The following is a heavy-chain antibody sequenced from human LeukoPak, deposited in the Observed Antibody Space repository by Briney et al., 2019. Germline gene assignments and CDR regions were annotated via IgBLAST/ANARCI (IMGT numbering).Heavy chain of an antibody. V-gene: IGHV3-48*03. D-gene: IGHD2-15*01. J-gene: IGHJ4*02. CDR2: ISSSGSTI. Sequence: GGSLRLSCAAPGFTFSSYEMNWVCQAPGKGLEWVSYISSSGSTIYYADSVKGRFTISRDNAKNSLYLQMNSLRAEDTAVYYCARDRDYCSGGSCYSSGFDYWGQGTLVTVSS. CDR3: ARDRDYCSGGSCYSSGFDY. CDR1: GFTFSSYE.